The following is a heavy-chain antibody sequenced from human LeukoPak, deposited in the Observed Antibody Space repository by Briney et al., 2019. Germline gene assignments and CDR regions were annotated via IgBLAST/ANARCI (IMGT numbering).Heavy chain of an antibody. CDR2: IYYSGST. CDR1: GGSISSGDYY. J-gene: IGHJ4*02. V-gene: IGHV4-30-4*08. Sequence: SETLSHTCTVSGGSISSGDYYWSWIRQPPGKGLEWIGYIYYSGSTYYNPSLKSRVTISVDTSKNQFSLKLSSVTAADTAVYYCASGDYDFWSGPKYWGQGTLVTVSS. D-gene: IGHD3-3*01. CDR3: ASGDYDFWSGPKY.